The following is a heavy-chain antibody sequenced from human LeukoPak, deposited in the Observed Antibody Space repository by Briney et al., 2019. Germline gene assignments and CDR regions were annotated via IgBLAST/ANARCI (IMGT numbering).Heavy chain of an antibody. CDR1: GASISGGTYY. V-gene: IGHV4-61*02. Sequence: SETLSLTCSVSGASISGGTYYWSWIRQPAGKGLEWIGRIYTSGSTNYNPSLKSRVTISVDTSKNQFSLKLSSVTAADTAVYYCARAPYYYDSSGPDAFDIWGQGTMVTVSS. D-gene: IGHD3-22*01. CDR2: IYTSGST. CDR3: ARAPYYYDSSGPDAFDI. J-gene: IGHJ3*02.